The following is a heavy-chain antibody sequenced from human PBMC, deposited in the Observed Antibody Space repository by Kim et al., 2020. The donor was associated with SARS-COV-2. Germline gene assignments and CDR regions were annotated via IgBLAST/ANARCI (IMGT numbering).Heavy chain of an antibody. CDR2: IIPIFGTA. D-gene: IGHD6-13*01. V-gene: IGHV1-69*13. CDR3: ARDEISGYDSIAAAGRGDY. J-gene: IGHJ4*02. CDR1: GGTFSSYA. Sequence: SVKVSCKASGGTFSSYAISWVRQAPGQGLEWMGGIIPIFGTANYAQKFQGRVTITADESTSTAYMELSSLRSEDTAVYYCARDEISGYDSIAAAGRGDYWGQGTLVTVSS.